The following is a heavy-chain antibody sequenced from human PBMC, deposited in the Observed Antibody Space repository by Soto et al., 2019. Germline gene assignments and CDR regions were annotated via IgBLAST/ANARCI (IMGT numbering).Heavy chain of an antibody. J-gene: IGHJ4*02. D-gene: IGHD6-19*01. CDR3: VKDRSTSDWYGYFDY. CDR2: VSNSGYNT. V-gene: IGHV3-23*01. Sequence: EVQLLESGGGLVQPGGSLRLSCAASGFTFNTYALSWVRQAPGKGLAWVSAVSNSGYNTYYTDSVKGRFTISRDNSKSTLYLQMSSLRADDTALYYCVKDRSTSDWYGYFDYWGQGTLVTVSS. CDR1: GFTFNTYA.